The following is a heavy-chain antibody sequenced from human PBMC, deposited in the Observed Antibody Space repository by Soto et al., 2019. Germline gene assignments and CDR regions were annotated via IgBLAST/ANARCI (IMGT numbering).Heavy chain of an antibody. D-gene: IGHD2-15*01. Sequence: QVRLQQWGAGLLKPSETLSLTCAVYGASFTGYYWTWLRQSPGKGLEWIGEVSHSGTAKYNPSLTSPVTISLDTSKSQFSLELTSLNAADTAVYYCTRYGGTAFWYFDIWGRGTSVSVSS. V-gene: IGHV4-34*01. CDR3: TRYGGTAFWYFDI. J-gene: IGHJ2*01. CDR2: VSHSGTA. CDR1: GASFTGYY.